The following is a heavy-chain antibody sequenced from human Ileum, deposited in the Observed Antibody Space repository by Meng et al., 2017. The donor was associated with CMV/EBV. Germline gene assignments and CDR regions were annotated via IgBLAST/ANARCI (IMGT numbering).Heavy chain of an antibody. V-gene: IGHV4-39*06. CDR3: ARVGAMVRGPHFDY. D-gene: IGHD3-10*01. J-gene: IGHJ4*02. CDR2: IYYSGRT. CDR1: GGSISSSSYY. Sequence: RRRLRGAGPVLVKPSETLSIPGMASGGSISSSSYYWGWIRQPPGKGLEWIGSIYYSGRTYYNPSLKSRVTISVDTSKNQFSLKLSSVTAADTAVYYCARVGAMVRGPHFDYWGQGTLVTVSS.